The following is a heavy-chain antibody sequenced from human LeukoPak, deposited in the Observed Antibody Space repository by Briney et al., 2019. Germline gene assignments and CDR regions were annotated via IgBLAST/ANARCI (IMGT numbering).Heavy chain of an antibody. CDR2: ISSSSSFI. D-gene: IGHD5-18*01. CDR3: ARGYSYGYNFDY. J-gene: IGHJ4*02. Sequence: GGSLRLSCAASGFTFSSYSMNWVRQAPGKGLEWVSSISSSSSFIYYADSVKGRFTISRDNSKNTLYLQMNSLRAEDTAVYYCARGYSYGYNFDYWGQGTLVTVSS. CDR1: GFTFSSYS. V-gene: IGHV3-21*01.